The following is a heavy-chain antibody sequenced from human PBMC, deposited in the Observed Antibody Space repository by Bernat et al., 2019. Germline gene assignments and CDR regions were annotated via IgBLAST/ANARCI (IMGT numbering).Heavy chain of an antibody. D-gene: IGHD6-13*01. CDR3: ARVGLEAAAGWRGNWFDP. V-gene: IGHV4-59*01. J-gene: IGHJ5*02. CDR2: IYYSGST. CDR1: GGSISSYY. Sequence: QVQLQESGPGLVKPSETLSLTCTVSGGSISSYYWSWIRQPPGKGLEWIGYIYYSGSTNYNPSLKSRVTISVDTSKNQFSLKLSSVTAADTAVYYCARVGLEAAAGWRGNWFDPWGQGTLVTVSS.